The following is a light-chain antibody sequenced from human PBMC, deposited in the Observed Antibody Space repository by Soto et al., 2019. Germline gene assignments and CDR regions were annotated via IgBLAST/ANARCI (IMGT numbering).Light chain of an antibody. V-gene: IGLV2-14*01. CDR3: SSYTSSNPSYV. CDR2: DVS. Sequence: QSALAQPASVSGSPGQSITISCTGTSSDVGGYNYVSWYQQHPGEAPKLMIYDVSNRPSGVSNRFSGSKSGNTASLTISGLQAEDEADYYCSSYTSSNPSYVFGTGTKVTVL. J-gene: IGLJ1*01. CDR1: SSDVGGYNY.